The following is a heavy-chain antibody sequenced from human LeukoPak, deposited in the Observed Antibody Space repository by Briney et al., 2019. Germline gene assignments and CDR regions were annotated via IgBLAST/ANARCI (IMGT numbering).Heavy chain of an antibody. Sequence: PGGSLRLSCVASGITVSSNYMSWVRQAPGKGLEWVSVIYSGGFTYYADSVKGRFTISRDSSKNTLYLQMNSLRAEDSAVYYCARNENSGWGYFDYWGQGTLVTVSS. V-gene: IGHV3-53*01. D-gene: IGHD5-12*01. CDR1: GITVSSNY. J-gene: IGHJ4*02. CDR3: ARNENSGWGYFDY. CDR2: IYSGGFT.